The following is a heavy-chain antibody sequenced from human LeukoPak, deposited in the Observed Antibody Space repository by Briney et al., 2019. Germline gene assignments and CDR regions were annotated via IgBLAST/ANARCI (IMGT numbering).Heavy chain of an antibody. D-gene: IGHD1-20*01. CDR2: IDYSGDS. J-gene: IGHJ4*02. CDR3: AKLVPTDTYLDFDK. Sequence: PSETLSLTCTVSGGSISCSSYSWGWIRQPPGKGLESIANIDYSGDSYNNPYFRGRVTISIDTSQNQFSLKLYSVTAADTAVYYCAKLVPTDTYLDFDKWGQGTLVTVSS. V-gene: IGHV4-39*07. CDR1: GGSISCSSYS.